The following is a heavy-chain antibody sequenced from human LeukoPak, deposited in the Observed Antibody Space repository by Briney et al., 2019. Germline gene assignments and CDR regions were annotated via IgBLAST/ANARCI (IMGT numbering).Heavy chain of an antibody. Sequence: PSETLSLTCAVYGGSFSGYYWSWIRQPPGKGLEWIGYVYYSGSTNYNPSLKSRVTISVDTSKNQFSLKLSSVTAADTAVYYCARSSYYYAADASDIWGQGTMVTVSS. CDR1: GGSFSGYY. V-gene: IGHV4-59*01. CDR3: ARSSYYYAADASDI. J-gene: IGHJ3*02. D-gene: IGHD3-10*01. CDR2: VYYSGST.